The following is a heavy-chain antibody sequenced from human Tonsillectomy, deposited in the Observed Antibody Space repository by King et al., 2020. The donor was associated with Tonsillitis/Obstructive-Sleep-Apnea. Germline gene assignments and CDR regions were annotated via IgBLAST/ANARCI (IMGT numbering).Heavy chain of an antibody. J-gene: IGHJ4*02. D-gene: IGHD5-18*01. CDR3: ARLSDTAMVYYSDY. Sequence: QLQESGGGLVKPGGSLRLACAASGFTFSDYYMSWIRQAPGKGLEWVSYISSSGRAIYYADSVKGRFTISRDNAKNLLHLQMNSLRAEDTAVYYCARLSDTAMVYYSDYWGQGTLITVSS. V-gene: IGHV3-11*01. CDR2: ISSSGRAI. CDR1: GFTFSDYY.